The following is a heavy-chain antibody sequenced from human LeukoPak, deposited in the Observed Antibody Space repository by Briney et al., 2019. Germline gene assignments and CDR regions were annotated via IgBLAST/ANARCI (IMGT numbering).Heavy chain of an antibody. V-gene: IGHV6-1*01. D-gene: IGHD6-6*01. J-gene: IGHJ5*02. CDR1: GDSVSSNSAA. Sequence: SQTLSLTCAISGDSVSSNSAAWNWIRQSPSRGPEWLGRTYYRSKWYNDYAVSVKSRITINPDTSKNQFSLQLNSVTPEDTAVYYCARDWYSSSSSLNWFDPWGQGTLVTVSS. CDR3: ARDWYSSSSSLNWFDP. CDR2: TYYRSKWYN.